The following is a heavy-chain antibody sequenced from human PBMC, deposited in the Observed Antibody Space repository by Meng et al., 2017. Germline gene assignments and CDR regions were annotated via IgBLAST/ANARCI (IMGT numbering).Heavy chain of an antibody. D-gene: IGHD2-8*01. J-gene: IGHJ4*02. CDR3: ATHDLAYCTTGVCYNNDY. Sequence: LPQSCPGLARPAETLSRTGHVSGGCVGTRSYYWSWICQHPGQGLECIGYISYSGSTNYTPSLKCRVTRSVDTSKNQFSLKLSSVTAEDTAVYYCATHDLAYCTTGVCYNNDYWGQGTLVTVSS. V-gene: IGHV4-61*01. CDR2: ISYSGST. CDR1: GGCVGTRSYY.